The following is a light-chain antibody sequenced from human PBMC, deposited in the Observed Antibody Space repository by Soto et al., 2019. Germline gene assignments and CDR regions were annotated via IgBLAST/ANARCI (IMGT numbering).Light chain of an antibody. CDR2: GAS. CDR1: QSVSSSY. J-gene: IGKJ1*01. CDR3: QRYRTSPT. V-gene: IGKV3-20*01. Sequence: EIVLTRSPGTLSFSPGERATLSCRARQSVSSSYLAWYQQKPGQAPRLLIYGASGRATGIPDRFSGSGSETDFTLTISRLEPEAFAVYYCQRYRTSPTCGQATKVEIK.